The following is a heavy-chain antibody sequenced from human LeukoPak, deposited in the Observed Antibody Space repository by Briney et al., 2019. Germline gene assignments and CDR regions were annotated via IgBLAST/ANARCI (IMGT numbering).Heavy chain of an antibody. CDR1: GFTFSSYA. CDR2: ISYDGSNK. D-gene: IGHD3-22*01. J-gene: IGHJ1*01. CDR3: ARGPGYYDSSDYEYFQH. Sequence: GGSLRLSCAASGFTFSSYAMHWVRQAPGKGLEWVAVISYDGSNKYYADSVKGRFTISRDNSKNTLYLQMNSLRAEDTAVYYCARGPGYYDSSDYEYFQHWGQGTLVTVSS. V-gene: IGHV3-30*04.